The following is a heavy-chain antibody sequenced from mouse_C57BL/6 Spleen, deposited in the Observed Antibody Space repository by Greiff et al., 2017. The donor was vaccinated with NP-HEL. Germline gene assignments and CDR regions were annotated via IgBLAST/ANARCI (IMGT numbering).Heavy chain of an antibody. Sequence: EVQGVESGGGLVKPGGSLKLSCAASGFTFSSYAMSWVRQTPEKRLEWVATISDGGSYTYYPDNVKGRFTISRDNAKNNLYLQMSHLKSEDTAMYYCARGPDYAYFDYWGQGTTLTVSS. V-gene: IGHV5-4*01. CDR3: ARGPDYAYFDY. D-gene: IGHD2-4*01. CDR1: GFTFSSYA. CDR2: ISDGGSYT. J-gene: IGHJ2*01.